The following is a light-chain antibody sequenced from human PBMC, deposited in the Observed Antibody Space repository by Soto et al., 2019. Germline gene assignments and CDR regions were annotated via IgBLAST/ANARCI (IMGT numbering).Light chain of an antibody. CDR1: RDIGKY. Sequence: DIQMTQSPSSLSASVGARVTITCQASRDIGKYLNWFQEKPGKAPKLLIYDASNLQTGVPSRFSGGGSGTDFSFTISSLQPEDFATYYCQQYNSLPPTFGQGTRLEI. V-gene: IGKV1-33*01. J-gene: IGKJ5*01. CDR3: QQYNSLPPT. CDR2: DAS.